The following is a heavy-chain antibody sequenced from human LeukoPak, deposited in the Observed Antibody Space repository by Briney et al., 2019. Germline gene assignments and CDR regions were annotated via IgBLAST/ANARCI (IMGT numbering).Heavy chain of an antibody. CDR3: ARGRSGTTVTTSWDFDL. Sequence: SETLSLTCTVSGGSISSGGYYWSWIRQHPGKSLEWIGYIYHSGSTYYNPSLKSRVTTSVDTSKNQFSLKLSSVTAADTTVYYCARGRSGTTVTTSWDFDLWGRGTLVTVSS. CDR1: GGSISSGGYY. V-gene: IGHV4-31*03. J-gene: IGHJ2*01. CDR2: IYHSGST. D-gene: IGHD4-17*01.